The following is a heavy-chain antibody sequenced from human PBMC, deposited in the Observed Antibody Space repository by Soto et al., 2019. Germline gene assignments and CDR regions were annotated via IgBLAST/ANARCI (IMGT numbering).Heavy chain of an antibody. J-gene: IGHJ6*02. CDR1: GGSISSSSYY. CDR2: IYYSGST. CDR3: ARRRTRYGMDV. Sequence: NPSETLSLTCTVSGGSISSSSYYWGWIRQPPGKGLEWIGSIYYSGSTYYNPSLKSRVTISVDTSKNQFSLKLSSVTAADTAVYYCARRRTRYGMDVWSQGTTVTVSS. V-gene: IGHV4-39*01.